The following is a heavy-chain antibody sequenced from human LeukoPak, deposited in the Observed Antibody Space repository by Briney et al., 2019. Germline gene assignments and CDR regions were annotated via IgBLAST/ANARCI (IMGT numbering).Heavy chain of an antibody. J-gene: IGHJ4*02. CDR1: GGSISAYY. CDR3: ARVISGYDSGYFDY. CDR2: IYTSGST. D-gene: IGHD5-12*01. V-gene: IGHV4-4*07. Sequence: SETLSLTCTVSGGSISAYYWSWIRQPAGKGLEWIGRIYTSGSTNYNPSLKSRVTMSVDTSKNQFSLKLSSGTAADTAVYYCARVISGYDSGYFDYWGQGTLVIVSS.